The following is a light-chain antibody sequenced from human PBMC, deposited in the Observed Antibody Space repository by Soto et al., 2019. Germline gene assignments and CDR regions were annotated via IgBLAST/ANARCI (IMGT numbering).Light chain of an antibody. J-gene: IGKJ4*01. CDR1: QNVANY. Sequence: EIVLTQSPGTLSLSPGERATLSCRASQNVANYLDWYQQKPGQAPRLLIYESSNRATGIAARFSGSGSATEFTLTIGSLQSEDFALYYCQQYSHWPLTFGGGTKADIK. CDR3: QQYSHWPLT. CDR2: ESS. V-gene: IGKV3-11*01.